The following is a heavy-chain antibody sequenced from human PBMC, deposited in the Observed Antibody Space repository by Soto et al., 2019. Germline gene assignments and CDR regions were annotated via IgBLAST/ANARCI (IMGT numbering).Heavy chain of an antibody. CDR3: ARGGCSGGSCKALDY. J-gene: IGHJ4*02. D-gene: IGHD2-15*01. CDR2: IYYSGVT. V-gene: IGHV4-59*01. CDR1: GDFLSSYY. Sequence: PSETLSLTCNVSGDFLSSYYWSWIRQSPVKGLEWIGYIYYSGVTNYSPSLRSRVTMSVDTSKNQFSLKLNSVTAADTAVYYCARGGCSGGSCKALDYWGQGTLVTVSS.